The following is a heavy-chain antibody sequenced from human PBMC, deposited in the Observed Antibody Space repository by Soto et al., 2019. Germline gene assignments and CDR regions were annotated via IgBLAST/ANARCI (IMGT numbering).Heavy chain of an antibody. Sequence: PSETLSLTCTVSGGSISSYYWSWIRQPPGKGLEWIGYIYYSGSTNYNPSLKSRVTISVDTSKNQFSLKLSSVTAADTAVYYCARGIDNSSGYYGLDDAFDIWGQGTMVTVSS. CDR2: IYYSGST. D-gene: IGHD3-22*01. CDR3: ARGIDNSSGYYGLDDAFDI. J-gene: IGHJ3*02. V-gene: IGHV4-59*08. CDR1: GGSISSYY.